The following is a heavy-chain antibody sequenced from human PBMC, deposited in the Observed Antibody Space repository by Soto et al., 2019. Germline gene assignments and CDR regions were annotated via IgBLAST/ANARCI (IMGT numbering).Heavy chain of an antibody. CDR3: ARDPGDTAMAKFYYYYGMDV. D-gene: IGHD5-18*01. CDR1: GYTFTSYG. CDR2: IRAYNGNT. J-gene: IGHJ6*02. V-gene: IGHV1-18*01. Sequence: QVQLVQSGAEVKKPGASVKVSCKASGYTFTSYGISWVRQAPGQGLEWMGWIRAYNGNTNYAQKLQGRVTMTTDTSTSTAYMELRSLRSDDTAVYYCARDPGDTAMAKFYYYYGMDVWGQGTTVTVSS.